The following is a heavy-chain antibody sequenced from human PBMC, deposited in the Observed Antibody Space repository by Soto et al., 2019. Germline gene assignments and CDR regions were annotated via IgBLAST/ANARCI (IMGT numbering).Heavy chain of an antibody. CDR1: GFTFSSYA. D-gene: IGHD1-26*01. Sequence: EVQLLESGGGLVQPGGSLRLSCAASGFTFSSYAMSWVRQGPGKGLEWVATIGATSGNTYYPDSMKGRFTISRDNSKDTLDLQMNNLGAEDTAVYYGAKRPGSSGPFDFWGQGTLVTVSS. CDR2: IGATSGNT. CDR3: AKRPGSSGPFDF. J-gene: IGHJ4*02. V-gene: IGHV3-23*01.